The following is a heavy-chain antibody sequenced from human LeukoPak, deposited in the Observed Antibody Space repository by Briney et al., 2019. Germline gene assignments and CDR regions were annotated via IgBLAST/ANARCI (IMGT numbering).Heavy chain of an antibody. D-gene: IGHD6-19*01. J-gene: IGHJ4*02. V-gene: IGHV4-39*01. Sequence: SETLSLTCTVSDGSISSSSYYWGWIRQPPGKGLEWIGSIYYSGSTYYNPSLKSRVTISVDTSKNQFSLKLSSVTAADTAVYYCARSHSSGRYPLDYRGQGTLVTVSS. CDR1: DGSISSSSYY. CDR3: ARSHSSGRYPLDY. CDR2: IYYSGST.